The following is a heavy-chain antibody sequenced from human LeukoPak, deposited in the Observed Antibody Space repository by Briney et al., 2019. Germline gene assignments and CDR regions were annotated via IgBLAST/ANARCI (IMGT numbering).Heavy chain of an antibody. V-gene: IGHV3-33*01. J-gene: IGHJ4*02. CDR2: IWYDGSNK. CDR3: ARDLSGYGDYPYGSDY. Sequence: GSLRLSCAASGFTFSSYGMHWVRQAPGKGLEWVAVIWYDGSNKYYADSVKGRFTISRDNSKNTLYLQMNSLRAEDTAVYYCARDLSGYGDYPYGSDYWGQGTLVTVSS. D-gene: IGHD4-17*01. CDR1: GFTFSSYG.